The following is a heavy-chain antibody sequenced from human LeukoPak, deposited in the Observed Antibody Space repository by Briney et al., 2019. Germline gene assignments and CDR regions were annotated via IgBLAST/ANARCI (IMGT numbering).Heavy chain of an antibody. CDR3: ARDQGYCSSTSCYPDWFDP. CDR1: GYTFTSYD. V-gene: IGHV1-18*01. Sequence: GASVTVSFTASGYTFTSYDISWVRQAPGQGLEWMGWISAYNGNTNYAQKLQGRVTMTTDTSTSTAYMELRSLRSDDTAVYYCARDQGYCSSTSCYPDWFDPWGQGTLVTVSS. J-gene: IGHJ5*02. D-gene: IGHD2-2*01. CDR2: ISAYNGNT.